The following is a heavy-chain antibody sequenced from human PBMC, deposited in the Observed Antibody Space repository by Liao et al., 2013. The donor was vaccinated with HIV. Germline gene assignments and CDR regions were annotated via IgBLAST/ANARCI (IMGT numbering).Heavy chain of an antibody. J-gene: IGHJ6*03. CDR3: AREVSVAIQVYNYYYMDV. Sequence: QVQLQESGPGLVKPSQTLSLTCSVSGASIGSGSYYWSWIRQTAGKGLEWIGRIYTSGSTNYNPSLKSRVSISVDTSKNQFSLRLRSVTAAETAVYYCAREVSVAIQVYNYYYMDVWGKGTTVTVSS. CDR1: GASIGSGSYY. V-gene: IGHV4-61*02. D-gene: IGHD2-21*01. CDR2: IYTSGST.